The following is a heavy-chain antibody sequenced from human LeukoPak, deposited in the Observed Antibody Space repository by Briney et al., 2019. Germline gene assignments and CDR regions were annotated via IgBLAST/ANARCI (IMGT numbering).Heavy chain of an antibody. CDR2: ISYDGSNK. Sequence: PGGSLRLSCAASGFTFSIYAMHWVRQAPGKGLEWVAVISYDGSNKYYADSVKGRFTISRDNSKNTLYLQMNSLRAEDTAVYYCAKGRAYSSSWYSLVSLSYYYGMDVWGQGTTVTVSS. CDR3: AKGRAYSSSWYSLVSLSYYYGMDV. V-gene: IGHV3-30*18. CDR1: GFTFSIYA. J-gene: IGHJ6*02. D-gene: IGHD6-13*01.